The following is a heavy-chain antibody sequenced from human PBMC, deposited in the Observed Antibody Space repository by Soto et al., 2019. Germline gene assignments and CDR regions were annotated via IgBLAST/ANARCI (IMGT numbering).Heavy chain of an antibody. CDR3: AKDYSYDSPGYKRFDY. CDR2: ISGSGVST. Sequence: EVELLESGGALVQPGGSLRLSCAASGFTFSSYAMSWVRQAPGKGLEWVSAISGSGVSTHYADSVKGRVTISRYNSKNTLYLQTNSPRADDTAVYYCAKDYSYDSPGYKRFDYWGQGTLVTVSS. V-gene: IGHV3-23*01. D-gene: IGHD3-22*01. J-gene: IGHJ4*02. CDR1: GFTFSSYA.